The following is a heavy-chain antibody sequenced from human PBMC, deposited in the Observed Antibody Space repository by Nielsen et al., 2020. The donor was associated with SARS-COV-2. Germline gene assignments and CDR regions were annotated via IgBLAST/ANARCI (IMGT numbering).Heavy chain of an antibody. D-gene: IGHD2-2*02. Sequence: RQAPGKGLEWIGYIYYSGSTYYNPSLKSRVTISVDTSKNQFSLKLSSVTAADTAVYYCVREEHCSSTSCYTGMIGGAFDIWGQGTMVTVSS. J-gene: IGHJ3*02. CDR3: VREEHCSSTSCYTGMIGGAFDI. CDR2: IYYSGST. V-gene: IGHV4-30-4*01.